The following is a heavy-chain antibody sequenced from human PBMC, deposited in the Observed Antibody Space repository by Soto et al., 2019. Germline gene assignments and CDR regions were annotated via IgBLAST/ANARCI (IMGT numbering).Heavy chain of an antibody. CDR3: AKRRGAGGHFDY. Sequence: GGSLRLSCAASGFTFSTYAMGWVRQGPGKGLEWVAVVSIGGSTHYADSVRGRFTISRDNSKNTLSLQMNSLTAEDTAVYFCAKRRGAGGHFDYWGQGALVTVSS. CDR1: GFTFSTYA. V-gene: IGHV3-23*01. CDR2: VSIGGST. J-gene: IGHJ4*02. D-gene: IGHD2-15*01.